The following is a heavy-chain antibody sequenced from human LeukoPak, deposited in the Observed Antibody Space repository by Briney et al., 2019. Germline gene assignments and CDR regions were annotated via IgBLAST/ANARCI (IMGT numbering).Heavy chain of an antibody. V-gene: IGHV3-64*01. CDR2: INNNGDKT. CDR1: GFTFSGYA. D-gene: IGHD1-1*01. J-gene: IGHJ6*03. Sequence: GGSLRLSCAASGFTFSGYAMSWVRQTPGKGLECVSGINNNGDKTYYANSVKGRFTISRDNSKNTLYLQMGSLRVEDMAVYYCARSGRDDTDYYSYMNVWGRGTTVTVSS. CDR3: ARSGRDDTDYYSYMNV.